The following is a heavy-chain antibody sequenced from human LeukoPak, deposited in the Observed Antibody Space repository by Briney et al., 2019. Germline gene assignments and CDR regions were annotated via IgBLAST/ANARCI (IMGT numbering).Heavy chain of an antibody. CDR3: ARDDDWNYEDY. D-gene: IGHD1-7*01. Sequence: GGSLRLSCAASGFTFSSYAMSWVRQAPGKGLQWVANIKQDGSEKYYVDSVKGRFTISRDNAKKSLYLQMNSLRAEDTAVYYCARDDDWNYEDYWGQGTLVTVSS. V-gene: IGHV3-7*01. J-gene: IGHJ4*02. CDR1: GFTFSSYA. CDR2: IKQDGSEK.